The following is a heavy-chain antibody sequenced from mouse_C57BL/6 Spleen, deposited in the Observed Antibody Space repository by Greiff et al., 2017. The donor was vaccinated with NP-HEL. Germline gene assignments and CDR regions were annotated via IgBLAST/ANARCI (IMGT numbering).Heavy chain of an antibody. D-gene: IGHD2-4*01. CDR3: ARRGIFYDYDPFAY. CDR1: GFTFSSYA. Sequence: EVKLMESGGGLVKPGGSLKLSCAASGFTFSSYAMSWVRQTPEKRLEWVATISDGGSYTYYPDNVKGRFTISRDNAKNNLYLQMSHLKSEDTAMYYCARRGIFYDYDPFAYWGQGTLVTVSA. V-gene: IGHV5-4*03. CDR2: ISDGGSYT. J-gene: IGHJ3*01.